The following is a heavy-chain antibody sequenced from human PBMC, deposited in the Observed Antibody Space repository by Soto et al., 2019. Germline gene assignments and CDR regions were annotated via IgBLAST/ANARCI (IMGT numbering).Heavy chain of an antibody. V-gene: IGHV3-48*01. Sequence: PGGSLILSCAASGFIFSNYGMNWVRQAPGKGLEWVSYISSSTSTMYYADSVKGRFTISRDNAKNSLYLQMNSLRAEDTAVYYCATTVGSYYYYYMDVWGKGTTVTVSS. D-gene: IGHD4-4*01. J-gene: IGHJ6*03. CDR2: ISSSTSTM. CDR1: GFIFSNYG. CDR3: ATTVGSYYYYYMDV.